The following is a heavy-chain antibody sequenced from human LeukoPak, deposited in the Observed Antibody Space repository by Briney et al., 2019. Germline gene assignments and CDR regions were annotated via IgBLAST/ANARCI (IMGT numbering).Heavy chain of an antibody. D-gene: IGHD2-15*01. Sequence: GRSLRLSCAASGFTFSSYAMHWVRQAPGKGLEWVAVISYDGSNKYYADSVKGRFTISRDNSKNTLYLQMNSLRAEDTAVYYCARDSGRAYYYYMDVWGKGTTVTVSS. J-gene: IGHJ6*03. CDR3: ARDSGRAYYYYMDV. V-gene: IGHV3-30*04. CDR1: GFTFSSYA. CDR2: ISYDGSNK.